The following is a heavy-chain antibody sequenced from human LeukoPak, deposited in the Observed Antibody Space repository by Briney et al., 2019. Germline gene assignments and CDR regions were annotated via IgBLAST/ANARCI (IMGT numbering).Heavy chain of an antibody. J-gene: IGHJ4*02. Sequence: GASLQISCEGSGYSFSNYWIGWVRQLPGKGLEWMGIIYPGDYETRYSPSFQGLVTISVDKSISTAYLQWSSLKASDTAMYYCAIPPGYCGDDCSFDHWDQGTLVTVSS. V-gene: IGHV5-51*01. CDR3: AIPPGYCGDDCSFDH. D-gene: IGHD2-21*02. CDR2: IYPGDYET. CDR1: GYSFSNYW.